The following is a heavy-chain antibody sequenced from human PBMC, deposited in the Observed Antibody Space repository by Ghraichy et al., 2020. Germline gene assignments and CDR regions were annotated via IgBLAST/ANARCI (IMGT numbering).Heavy chain of an antibody. CDR3: ARGRYCSGGSFYGYFDL. Sequence: GGSLRLSCAASGFTFSNFGMHWVRQAPGKGLEWVAVIWDDGNNKYYADSVKGRFTISRDNSKNTLYLQMNTLRAEDTAVYYCARGRYCSGGSFYGYFDLWGQGTLVTVSS. J-gene: IGHJ4*02. CDR2: IWDDGNNK. V-gene: IGHV3-33*01. D-gene: IGHD2-15*01. CDR1: GFTFSNFG.